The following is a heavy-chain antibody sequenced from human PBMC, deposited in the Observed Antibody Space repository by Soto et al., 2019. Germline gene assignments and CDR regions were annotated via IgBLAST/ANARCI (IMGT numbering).Heavy chain of an antibody. J-gene: IGHJ6*02. CDR1: GFTFSSYA. CDR3: ARDKAIFEAAVGYYGMDV. CDR2: ISYDGSNK. Sequence: PGGSLRLSXAASGFTFSSYAMHWVRQAPGKGLEWVAVISYDGSNKYYADSVKGRFTISRDNSKNTLYLQMNSLRAEDTAVYYCARDKAIFEAAVGYYGMDVWGQGTTVTVSS. D-gene: IGHD6-13*01. V-gene: IGHV3-30-3*01.